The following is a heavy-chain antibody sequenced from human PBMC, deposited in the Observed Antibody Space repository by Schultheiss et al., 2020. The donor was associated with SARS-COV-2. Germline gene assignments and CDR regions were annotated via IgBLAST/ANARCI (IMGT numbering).Heavy chain of an antibody. J-gene: IGHJ5*02. V-gene: IGHV4-39*01. D-gene: IGHD2-2*01. CDR1: GGSFNNYY. CDR2: IYYSGST. CDR3: ARGPAATWINWFDP. Sequence: SETLSLTCAVYGGSFNNYYWGWVRQPPGKGLEWIGSIYYSGSTYYNPSLKSRVTISVDTSKNQFSLKLSSVTAADTAVYYCARGPAATWINWFDPWGQGTLVTVSS.